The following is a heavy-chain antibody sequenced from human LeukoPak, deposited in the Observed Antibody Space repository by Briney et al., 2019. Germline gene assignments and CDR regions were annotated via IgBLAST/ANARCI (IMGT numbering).Heavy chain of an antibody. CDR2: ISGSGGST. J-gene: IGHJ3*02. CDR1: GFTFSSYA. CDR3: AKSYCGGDCYRPWGVFDI. D-gene: IGHD2-21*02. Sequence: GGSLRLSCAASGFTFSSYAMSWVRQAPGKGLEWVSAISGSGGSTYYADSVKGRFTISRDNSKNTLYLQMNSLRAEDTAVYYCAKSYCGGDCYRPWGVFDIWGKGTMVTVSS. V-gene: IGHV3-23*01.